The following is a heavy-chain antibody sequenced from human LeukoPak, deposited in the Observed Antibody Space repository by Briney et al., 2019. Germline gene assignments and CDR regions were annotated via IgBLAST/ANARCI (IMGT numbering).Heavy chain of an antibody. J-gene: IGHJ4*02. D-gene: IGHD1-1*01. CDR3: ARRAYSAAYWKHFDY. V-gene: IGHV4-39*01. Sequence: SETLSPTCTVSGGSISSSSDYWGWIRQAPGKGLEWIGSIYYHENTYYNSSLKSRFTISVDTSKNQFSLKLNSVTAADTAVYFCARRAYSAAYWKHFDYWGQGTLVTVSS. CDR1: GGSISSSSDY. CDR2: IYYHENT.